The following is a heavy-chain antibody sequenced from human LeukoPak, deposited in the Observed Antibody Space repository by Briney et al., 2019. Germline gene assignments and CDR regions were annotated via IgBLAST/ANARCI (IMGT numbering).Heavy chain of an antibody. J-gene: IGHJ4*02. V-gene: IGHV5-51*01. D-gene: IGHD1-1*01. CDR1: GXSFTNYW. CDR3: ARHTEGTHLPLDY. CDR2: IYPGDSDT. Sequence: GESLKISCKGSGXSFTNYWVGWVRQMPGKGLEWMGIIYPGDSDTRYSPSFEGQVTISADKSISTAYLQWSSLKASDSAMYYCARHTEGTHLPLDYWGQGTLVTVSS.